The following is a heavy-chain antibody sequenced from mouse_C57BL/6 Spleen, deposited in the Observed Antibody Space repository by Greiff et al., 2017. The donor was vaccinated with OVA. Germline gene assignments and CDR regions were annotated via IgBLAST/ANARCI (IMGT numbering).Heavy chain of an antibody. J-gene: IGHJ4*01. CDR3: ARDRGSNYGAMDY. CDR2: INYDGSST. V-gene: IGHV5-16*01. Sequence: DVKLVESEGGLVQPGSSMKLSCTASGFTFSDYYMAWVRQVPEKGLEWVANINYDGSSTYYLDSLKSRFIISRDNAKNILYLQMSSLKSEDTATYYCARDRGSNYGAMDYWGQGTSVTVSS. D-gene: IGHD2-5*01. CDR1: GFTFSDYY.